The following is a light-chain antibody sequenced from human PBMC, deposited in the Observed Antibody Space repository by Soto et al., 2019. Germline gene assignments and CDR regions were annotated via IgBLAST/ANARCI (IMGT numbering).Light chain of an antibody. CDR1: QSIGLA. CDR2: DAS. Sequence: EIVLTQSPATLSLSPGERATLSCRASQSIGLAIAWYQHKPGQAPRLLIFDASQRATGIPARFRGSGPGTDFTLSISSLEPEDFAVYYCQQRTDRPPWTFGQGTKV. V-gene: IGKV3-11*01. J-gene: IGKJ1*01. CDR3: QQRTDRPPWT.